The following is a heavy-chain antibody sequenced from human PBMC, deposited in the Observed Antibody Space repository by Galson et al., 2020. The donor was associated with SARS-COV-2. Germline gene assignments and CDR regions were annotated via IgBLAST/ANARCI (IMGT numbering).Heavy chain of an antibody. J-gene: IGHJ6*02. V-gene: IGHV4-38-2*02. CDR2: IYHSGST. CDR1: GYSISSGYY. Sequence: SETLSLTCTVSGYSISSGYYWGWIRQPPGKGLEWIGSIYHSGSTYYNPSLKSRVTISVDTSKNQFSLKLSSVTAADTAVYYCARGDDILAGYPTYCYYGMDVWGQGTTVTVSS. CDR3: ARGDDILAGYPTYCYYGMDV. D-gene: IGHD3-9*01.